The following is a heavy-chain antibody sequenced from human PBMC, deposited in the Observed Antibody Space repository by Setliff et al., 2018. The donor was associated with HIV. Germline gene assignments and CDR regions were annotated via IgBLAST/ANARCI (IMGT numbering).Heavy chain of an antibody. D-gene: IGHD3-10*01. CDR1: SYSISSGYY. V-gene: IGHV4-38-2*01. CDR3: ARVQVSGTYPIDY. J-gene: IGHJ4*02. Sequence: SETLSLTCAVSSYSISSGYYWGWIRQPPGKGLEWIGNIYHSGSTYYNPSLKSRVTISVDTSKNQFSLKLSSVTAADTAVYYCARVQVSGTYPIDYWGQGTLVTVSS. CDR2: IYHSGST.